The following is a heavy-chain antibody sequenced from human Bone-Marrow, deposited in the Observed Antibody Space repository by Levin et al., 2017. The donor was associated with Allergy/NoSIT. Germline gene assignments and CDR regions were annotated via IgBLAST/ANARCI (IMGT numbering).Heavy chain of an antibody. Sequence: SCAASGFTLSSYEMNWVRQAPGQGLEWTSHISSNGSTKYYADSVKGRFTISRDHAKNSLYLQMNSPRAQNTDVYYCARRELARILPWSHYAVDVWGQGTTVTVSS. CDR1: GFTLSSYE. CDR2: ISSNGSTK. CDR3: ARRELARILPWSHYAVDV. V-gene: IGHV3-48*03. J-gene: IGHJ6*02. D-gene: IGHD1-7*01.